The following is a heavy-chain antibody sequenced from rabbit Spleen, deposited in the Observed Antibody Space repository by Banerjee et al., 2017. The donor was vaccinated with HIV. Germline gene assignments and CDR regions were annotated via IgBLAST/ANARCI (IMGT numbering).Heavy chain of an antibody. V-gene: IGHV1S45*01. CDR3: AKIYRSYDYVDL. Sequence: QEQLEESGGDLVKPEGSLTLTCTASGFSFSSWYWIWWVRQAPGKGLEWIACINLGDSDTTYYATWAKGRFTISKTSSTTVTLRVTSLTAADTATYFCAKIYRSYDYVDLWGQGTLVTVS. J-gene: IGHJ4*01. CDR2: INLGDSDTT. CDR1: GFSFSSWYW. D-gene: IGHD6-1*01.